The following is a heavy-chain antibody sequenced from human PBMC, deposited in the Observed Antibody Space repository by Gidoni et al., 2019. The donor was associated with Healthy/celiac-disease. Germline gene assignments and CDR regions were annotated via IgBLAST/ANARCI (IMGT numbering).Heavy chain of an antibody. D-gene: IGHD6-13*01. CDR1: GFTFSSYW. CDR2: IKQDGSEK. Sequence: EVQLVESGGGLVQPGGSLRLSCAASGFTFSSYWLSWVSQAPGKGLEWVANIKQDGSEKYYVDSVKGRFTISRENAKNSLYLQMNSLRAEDTAVYYCARSRDSSSWYFDYWGQGTLVTVSS. V-gene: IGHV3-7*03. CDR3: ARSRDSSSWYFDY. J-gene: IGHJ4*02.